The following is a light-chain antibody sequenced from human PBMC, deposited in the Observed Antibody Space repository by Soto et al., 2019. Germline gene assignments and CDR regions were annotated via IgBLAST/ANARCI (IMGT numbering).Light chain of an antibody. V-gene: IGLV2-14*01. CDR3: SSYTSSSTSYVL. CDR1: NSDVGGYNY. CDR2: EVS. Sequence: QSALTQPASVSGSPGQSITISCTGTNSDVGGYNYVSWYQQHPGKAPKLMIYEVSNRPSGVSNRFSGSKSGNTASLTISGLQAEDEADYYCSSYTSSSTSYVLFGGGTKLTVL. J-gene: IGLJ2*01.